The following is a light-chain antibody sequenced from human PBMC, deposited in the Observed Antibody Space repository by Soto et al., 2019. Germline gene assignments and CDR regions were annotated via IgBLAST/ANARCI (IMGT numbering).Light chain of an antibody. CDR2: DAS. CDR1: QNIDKY. V-gene: IGKV1-33*01. J-gene: IGKJ4*01. CDR3: QQYDNLPLT. Sequence: DIRMTQSPASLSASVGDRVTVTCRASQNIDKYLHWYQQKPGKAPKLLIYDASNLETGVPSRFSGSGSGTDFTFTISSLQPEDIATYYCQQYDNLPLTFGGGTKVDI.